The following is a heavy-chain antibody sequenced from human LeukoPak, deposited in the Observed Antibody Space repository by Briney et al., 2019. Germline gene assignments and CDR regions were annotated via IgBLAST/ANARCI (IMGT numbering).Heavy chain of an antibody. Sequence: GGSLRLSCAASGFTFSTYGMHWVRQAPGKGLEWVAVIWYDGSSKYYADSVKGRFTISRDNSKNTLYLQMNSLRAEDTAVYYCARDQVGPGYSLDYWGQGTLVTVSS. CDR2: IWYDGSSK. V-gene: IGHV3-33*01. D-gene: IGHD5-18*01. CDR3: ARDQVGPGYSLDY. J-gene: IGHJ4*02. CDR1: GFTFSTYG.